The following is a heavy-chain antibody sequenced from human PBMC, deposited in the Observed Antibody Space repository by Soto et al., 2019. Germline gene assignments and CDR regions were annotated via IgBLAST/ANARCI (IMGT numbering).Heavy chain of an antibody. CDR3: ARGGEDIVVVVATLYYGMDV. D-gene: IGHD2-15*01. CDR1: GFTFSSYG. Sequence: VGSLSLSCAASGFTFSSYGMHWVRQAPGKGLEWVAVIWYDGSNKYYADSVEGRFTISRDNSKNTLYLQMNSLRAEDTAVYYCARGGEDIVVVVATLYYGMDVWGQGTTVTVS. J-gene: IGHJ6*02. V-gene: IGHV3-33*01. CDR2: IWYDGSNK.